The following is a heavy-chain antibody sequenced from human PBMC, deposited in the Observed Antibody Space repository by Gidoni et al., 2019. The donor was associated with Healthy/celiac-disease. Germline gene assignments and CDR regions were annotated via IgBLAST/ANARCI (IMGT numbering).Heavy chain of an antibody. J-gene: IGHJ6*02. CDR2: IIPILGIA. CDR3: ARDRTGTGWYPDYYYYGMDV. CDR1: GGTFSSYA. V-gene: IGHV1-69*04. D-gene: IGHD1-1*01. Sequence: QVQLVQSGAEVKTPGSSVKVSCKASGGTFSSYAISWVRQAPGQGLEWMGRIIPILGIANYAQKFQGRVTITADKSTSTAYMELSSLRSEDTAVYYCARDRTGTGWYPDYYYYGMDVWGQGTTVTVSS.